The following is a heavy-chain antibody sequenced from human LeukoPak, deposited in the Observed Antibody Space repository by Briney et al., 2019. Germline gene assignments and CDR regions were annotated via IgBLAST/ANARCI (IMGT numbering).Heavy chain of an antibody. D-gene: IGHD3-3*01. CDR3: ARGALYYDFWSGYHGDDFDI. V-gene: IGHV3-7*01. CDR1: GFTFSSYW. CDR2: IKQDGSEK. J-gene: IGHJ3*02. Sequence: GGSLRLSCAASGFTFSSYWMSWVRQAPGKGLEWVANIKQDGSEKYYVDSVKGRFTISRDNAKNSLYLQMNSLRAEDTAVYYCARGALYYDFWSGYHGDDFDIWGQGTMVTVAS.